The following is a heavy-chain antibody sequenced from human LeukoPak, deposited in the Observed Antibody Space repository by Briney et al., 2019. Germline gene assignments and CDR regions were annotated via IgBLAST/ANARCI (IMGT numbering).Heavy chain of an antibody. CDR1: GGSISSGGYY. V-gene: IGHV4-31*03. D-gene: IGHD3-3*01. Sequence: SETLSLTCTVSGGSISSGGYYWSWIRQHPGKGLEWIGYIYYSGSTYYNPSLKSRVTISVDTSKNQFSLKLSSVTAADTAVYYCARGRNYDFWFDPWGQGTLVTVSS. CDR3: ARGRNYDFWFDP. CDR2: IYYSGST. J-gene: IGHJ5*02.